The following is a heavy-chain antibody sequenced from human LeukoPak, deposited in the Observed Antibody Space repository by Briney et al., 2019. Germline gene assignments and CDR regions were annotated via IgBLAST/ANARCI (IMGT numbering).Heavy chain of an antibody. CDR1: GYTLTELS. CDR2: INPSGGST. CDR3: TKTYYYDSSGYWV. J-gene: IGHJ4*02. D-gene: IGHD3-22*01. V-gene: IGHV1-46*03. Sequence: GASVKVSCKVSGYTLTELSMHWVRQAPGQGLEWMGIINPSGGSTSYAQKFQGRVTMTRDTSTSTVYMELSSLRSEDTAVYYCTKTYYYDSSGYWVWGQGTLVTVSS.